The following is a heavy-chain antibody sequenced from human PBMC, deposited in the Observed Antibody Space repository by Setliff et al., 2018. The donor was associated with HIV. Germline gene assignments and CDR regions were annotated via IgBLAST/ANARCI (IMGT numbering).Heavy chain of an antibody. CDR1: GGSISSSSYY. CDR2: MNQSGTT. D-gene: IGHD3-9*01. J-gene: IGHJ4*02. CDR3: ARQTWEYYDTLTGYYRSPKNFDS. V-gene: IGHV4-39*01. Sequence: SETLSLTCTVSGGSISSSSYYWSWVRQTPGKGLEWIGEMNQSGTTNYNPSLKSRVTMSIDTSERQFSLKLSSVTAPDTAIYYCARQTWEYYDTLTGYYRSPKNFDSWGQGTLVTVSP.